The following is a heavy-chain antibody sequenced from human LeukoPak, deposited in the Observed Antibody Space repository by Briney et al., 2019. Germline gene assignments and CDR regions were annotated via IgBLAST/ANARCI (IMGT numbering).Heavy chain of an antibody. V-gene: IGHV4-59*01. CDR3: ARERAYFGGFLRMDV. D-gene: IGHD3-16*01. Sequence: SETLSLTCTVSGGSISSYYWSWIRQPPGKGLEWIGYIYYSGSTNYNPSLKSRVTISVDTSKNQFSLKLSSVTAADTAVYYCARERAYFGGFLRMDVWGKGTTVTVSS. CDR1: GGSISSYY. J-gene: IGHJ6*03. CDR2: IYYSGST.